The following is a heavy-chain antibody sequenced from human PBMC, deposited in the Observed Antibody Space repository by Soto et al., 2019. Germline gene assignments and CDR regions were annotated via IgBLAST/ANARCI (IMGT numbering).Heavy chain of an antibody. V-gene: IGHV3-48*02. CDR2: ITSDSSTI. D-gene: IGHD2-8*01. CDR3: ARVGRGVYGMDV. Sequence: EVQLVESGGGLVQPGGSLRLSCAASGFTFSSYSINWVRQAPGKGLEWFSYITSDSSTISYADSVKGRFTVSRDNAKNPLYLQMNSLRDEDTAVYCCARVGRGVYGMDVWGQGTSVTVSS. CDR1: GFTFSSYS. J-gene: IGHJ6*02.